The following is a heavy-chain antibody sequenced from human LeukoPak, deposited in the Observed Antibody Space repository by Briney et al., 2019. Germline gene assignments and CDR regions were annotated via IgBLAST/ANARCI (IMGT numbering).Heavy chain of an antibody. CDR2: IIEKGNA. V-gene: IGHV4-34*01. CDR3: AKGYYPPRWYFDL. J-gene: IGHJ2*01. Sequence: SETLSLTCALYGGSFSSYSWSWTWIRQTPEKGLEWIGEIIEKGNANYNPSLKSRVTIDLDTSKNQFSLKLTSMTAADTAMYYCAKGYYPPRWYFDLWGRGTLVTVSS. CDR1: GGSFSSYS. D-gene: IGHD3-10*01.